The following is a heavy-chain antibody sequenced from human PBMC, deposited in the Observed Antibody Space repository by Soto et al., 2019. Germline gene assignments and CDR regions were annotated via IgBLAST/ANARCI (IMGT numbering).Heavy chain of an antibody. D-gene: IGHD1-26*01. CDR1: GFTFSNAW. J-gene: IGHJ4*02. Sequence: PGGSLRLSCAASGFTFSNAWMSWVRQAPGKGLEWVGRIKSKTDGGTTDYAAPVKGRFTISRDDSKNTLYLQMNSLKTEDTAVYYCQTDSQGGSYPFWGQGTLVTVSS. CDR3: QTDSQGGSYPF. V-gene: IGHV3-15*01. CDR2: IKSKTDGGTT.